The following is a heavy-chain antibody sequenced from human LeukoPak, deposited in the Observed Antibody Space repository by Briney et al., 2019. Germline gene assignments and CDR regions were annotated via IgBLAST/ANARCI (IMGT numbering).Heavy chain of an antibody. CDR3: AKAPVTTCRGAFCYPFDY. CDR2: ISDTGNT. CDR1: GFTFSGSA. J-gene: IGHJ4*02. V-gene: IGHV3-23*01. D-gene: IGHD2-15*01. Sequence: GGSLKLSCAASGFTFSGSAMHWVRQAPGKGLEWVSAISDTGNTYHADSVKGRFTRDSSKNTLFLQMNRLRPEDAAVYYCAKAPVTTCRGAFCYPFDYWGLGTLVTVSS.